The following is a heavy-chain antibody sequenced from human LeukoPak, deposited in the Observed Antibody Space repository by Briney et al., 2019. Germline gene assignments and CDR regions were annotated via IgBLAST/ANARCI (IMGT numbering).Heavy chain of an antibody. CDR2: IWYDGSNK. Sequence: GRSLRLSCAASGFTFSSYGMHWVRQAPGKGLEWVTVIWYDGSNKYYADSVKGRFTISRDNSKNTLYLQMNSLRAEDTAVYYCAAWGRDPLDYWGQGTLVTVSS. J-gene: IGHJ4*02. CDR1: GFTFSSYG. CDR3: AAWGRDPLDY. V-gene: IGHV3-33*01. D-gene: IGHD3-16*01.